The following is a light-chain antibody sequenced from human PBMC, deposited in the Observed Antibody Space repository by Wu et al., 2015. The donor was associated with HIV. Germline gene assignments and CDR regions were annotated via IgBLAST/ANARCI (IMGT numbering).Light chain of an antibody. CDR2: DAS. CDR1: QTISSY. CDR3: QQRSTWPLT. Sequence: EIVLTQSPATLSLSPGERATLSCRASQTISSYLGWYQQKPGQAPRLLIFDASTRATGIPARVSGSGSGTDFTLTISSLEPEDSAVYYCQQRSTWPLTFGGGTKGGDQ. J-gene: IGKJ4*01. V-gene: IGKV3-11*01.